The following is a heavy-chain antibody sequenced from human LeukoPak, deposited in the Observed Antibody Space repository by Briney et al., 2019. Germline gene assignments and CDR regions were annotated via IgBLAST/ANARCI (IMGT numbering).Heavy chain of an antibody. CDR1: GFTFSSYG. CDR3: ARGTHSSGWHGGFDY. D-gene: IGHD6-19*01. CDR2: IWYDGSNK. J-gene: IGHJ4*02. Sequence: PGRSLRLSCAASGFTFSSYGMHWVRQAPGKGLEWVAVIWYDGSNKYYADSVKGRFTISRDNSKNTLYLQMNSLRAEDTAVYYCARGTHSSGWHGGFDYWGQGTLVTVSS. V-gene: IGHV3-33*01.